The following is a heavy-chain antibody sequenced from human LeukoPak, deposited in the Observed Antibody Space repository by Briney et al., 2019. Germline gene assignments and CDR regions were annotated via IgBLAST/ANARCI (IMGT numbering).Heavy chain of an antibody. V-gene: IGHV3-30*18. J-gene: IGHJ4*02. CDR1: GFTFSSYG. CDR2: ISYDGSNK. CDR3: ANRGTVTSEFDY. D-gene: IGHD4-17*01. Sequence: GGSLRLSCAASGFTFSSYGMHWVRQAPGKGLEWVAVISYDGSNKYYADSVKGRFTISRDNSKNTLYLQMNSLRAEDTAVYYCANRGTVTSEFDYWGQGTLVTVSS.